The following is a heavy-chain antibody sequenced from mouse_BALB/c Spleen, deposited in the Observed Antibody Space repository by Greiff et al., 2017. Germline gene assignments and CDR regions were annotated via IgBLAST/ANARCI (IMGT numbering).Heavy chain of an antibody. Sequence: QVQLQQSGAELAKPGASVKMSCKASGYTFTSYWMHWVKQRPGQGLEWIGYINPSTGYTEYNQKFKDKATLTADKSSSTAYMQLSSLTSEDSAVYYCARYDYDEGAFAYWGQGTLVTVSA. CDR1: GYTFTSYW. CDR3: ARYDYDEGAFAY. J-gene: IGHJ3*01. V-gene: IGHV1-7*01. D-gene: IGHD2-4*01. CDR2: INPSTGYT.